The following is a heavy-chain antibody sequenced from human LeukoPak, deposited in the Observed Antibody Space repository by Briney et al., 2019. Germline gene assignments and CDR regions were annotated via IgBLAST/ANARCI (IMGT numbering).Heavy chain of an antibody. J-gene: IGHJ3*02. CDR1: GFTFSSYA. V-gene: IGHV3-30-3*01. CDR3: ARSFGIVVVNDAFDI. CDR2: ISYDGSNK. D-gene: IGHD3-22*01. Sequence: GGSLRLSCAASGFTFSSYAMHWVRQAPGKGLGWVAVISYDGSNKYYADSVKGRFTISRDNSKNTLYLQMNSLRAEDTAVYYCARSFGIVVVNDAFDIWGQGTMVTVSS.